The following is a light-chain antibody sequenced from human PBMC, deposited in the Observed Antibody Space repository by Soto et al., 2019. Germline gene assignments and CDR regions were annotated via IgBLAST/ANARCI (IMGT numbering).Light chain of an antibody. Sequence: QSVLTQPPSASGTPGQTITISCSGSTSNIGTNTVDWFQHLPGSAPKLLIYTNDQRPSGVPDRFSGSRSGTSASLAISGLQSEDEADYYCAAWDDSLNALFGTGTKLTVL. V-gene: IGLV1-44*01. CDR3: AAWDDSLNAL. CDR2: TND. J-gene: IGLJ1*01. CDR1: TSNIGTNT.